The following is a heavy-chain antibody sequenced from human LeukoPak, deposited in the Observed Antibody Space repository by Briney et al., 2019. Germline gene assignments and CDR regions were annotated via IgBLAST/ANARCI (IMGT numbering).Heavy chain of an antibody. J-gene: IGHJ4*02. V-gene: IGHV4-4*02. CDR3: ARGPYSSRYDY. CDR2: IYYSGST. CDR1: GGSISSNNW. Sequence: PSGTLSLTCTVSGGSISSNNWWSWVRLPPGKGLEWIGYIYYSGSTNYNPSLKSRVTMSVDTSKNQFSLNLSSVTAADTAVYYCARGPYSSRYDYWGQGTVVTVSS. D-gene: IGHD6-13*01.